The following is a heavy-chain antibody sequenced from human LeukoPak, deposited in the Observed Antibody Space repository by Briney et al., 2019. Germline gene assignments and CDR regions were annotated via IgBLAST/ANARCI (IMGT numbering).Heavy chain of an antibody. CDR2: IYYSAST. CDR3: ARGVGAFDY. CDR1: GGSISSGDNY. Sequence: PSETLSLTCTVSGGSISSGDNYWSWIRQPPGKGLEWIGYIYYSASTNYNPSLKSRITISVDTSKNQFSLKLSSVTAADTAVYYCARGVGAFDYWGQGTLVTVSS. D-gene: IGHD1-26*01. V-gene: IGHV4-30-4*01. J-gene: IGHJ4*02.